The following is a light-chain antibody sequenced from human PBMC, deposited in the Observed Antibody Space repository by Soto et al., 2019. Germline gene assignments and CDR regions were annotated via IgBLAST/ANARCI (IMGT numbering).Light chain of an antibody. J-gene: IGKJ4*01. Sequence: EIVRTQSPATLSVSPWERATLSCRASQSVYNNLAWYQQKPGQAPRLLIYDAYLRATGVPARFSGSGSGTEFTLTISSLQSEDFAVYYCQHYKTWPLAFGGGTKVDIK. CDR2: DAY. CDR3: QHYKTWPLA. V-gene: IGKV3-15*01. CDR1: QSVYNN.